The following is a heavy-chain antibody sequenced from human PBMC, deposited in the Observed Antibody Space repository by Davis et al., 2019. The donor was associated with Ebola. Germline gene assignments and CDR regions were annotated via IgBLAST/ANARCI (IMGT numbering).Heavy chain of an antibody. CDR1: GYTFTGYY. CDR3: ARVISMIVVGWFDP. D-gene: IGHD3-22*01. J-gene: IGHJ5*02. Sequence: ASVKVSCKASGYTFTGYYMHWVRQAPGQGLEWMGWINPSGGSTSYAQKFQGRVTMTTDTSTSTAYMELRSLRSDDTAVYYCARVISMIVVGWFDPWGQGTLVTVSS. CDR2: INPSGGST. V-gene: IGHV1-46*01.